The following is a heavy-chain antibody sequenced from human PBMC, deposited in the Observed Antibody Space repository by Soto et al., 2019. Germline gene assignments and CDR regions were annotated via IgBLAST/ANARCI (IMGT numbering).Heavy chain of an antibody. Sequence: QVQLVASGGGGVQPGKSLRLSCVASGLTFSSYAIHWVRQAPGKGLEGVAVVSYYGSNKGYAEAVKGRFTISRDNSENTLYLPMNRLRPEDTAVYDCARDGAKDSISWYGYFPNWGQGTLVPVSS. D-gene: IGHD6-13*01. V-gene: IGHV3-30-3*01. J-gene: IGHJ1*01. CDR3: ARDGAKDSISWYGYFPN. CDR1: GLTFSSYA. CDR2: VSYYGSNK.